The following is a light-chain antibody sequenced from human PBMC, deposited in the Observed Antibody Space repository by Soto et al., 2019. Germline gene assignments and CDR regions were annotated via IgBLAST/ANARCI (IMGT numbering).Light chain of an antibody. CDR1: SSDVGSYNL. CDR3: CSYAGSSTSVV. V-gene: IGLV2-23*02. J-gene: IGLJ2*01. CDR2: EVS. Sequence: QSALTQPASVSGSLGQSITISCTGTSSDVGSYNLVSWYQQHPGKAPKLMIYEVSKRPSGVSNRFSGSQSGNTASLTISGLQAEDEADYYCCSYAGSSTSVVFGGGTKLTVL.